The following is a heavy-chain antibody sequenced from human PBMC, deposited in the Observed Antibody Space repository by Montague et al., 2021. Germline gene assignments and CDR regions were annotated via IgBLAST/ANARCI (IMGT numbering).Heavy chain of an antibody. CDR1: GGPISSTSHY. J-gene: IGHJ4*02. D-gene: IGHD1/OR15-1a*01. Sequence: SETLSLTCTVSGGPISSTSHYWDWIRQPPGKGLEWIGTFYSGGNTYYNPALKSRVSISADTSNNQFSLKLRSVTAADTAVYFCARARITGTTTPLDYWGQGTLVIVPS. CDR3: ARARITGTTTPLDY. V-gene: IGHV4-39*01. CDR2: FYSGGNT.